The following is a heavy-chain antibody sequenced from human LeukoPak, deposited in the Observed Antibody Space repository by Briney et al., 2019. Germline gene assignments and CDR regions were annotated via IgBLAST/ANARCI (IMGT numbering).Heavy chain of an antibody. D-gene: IGHD3-3*01. CDR3: AKDRGPYYDFWSGYYAGPSPYAMDV. CDR2: ISYDGSNK. Sequence: GESLRLSCAASGFTFSSYGMHWVRHAPAKGLEWVAVISYDGSNKYYADSVKGRFTISRENSKITLYPQMNSLRAEDTAVYYCAKDRGPYYDFWSGYYAGPSPYAMDVWGQGTTVTVSS. V-gene: IGHV3-30*18. CDR1: GFTFSSYG. J-gene: IGHJ6*02.